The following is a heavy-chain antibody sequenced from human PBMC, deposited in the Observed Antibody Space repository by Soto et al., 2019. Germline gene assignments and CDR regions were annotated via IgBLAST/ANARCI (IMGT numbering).Heavy chain of an antibody. CDR1: GGTFSRHP. CDR2: IIPFSDTT. CDR3: TREGYKYGRPAKFDS. Sequence: SVKVSCKASGGTFSRHPISWVRQAPGQGLEWMGGIIPFSDTTNYAQKFQGRVTISADESTSTAYMELSSLRSDDTAVYYCTREGYKYGRPAKFDSWGQGTLVTVSS. V-gene: IGHV1-69*13. J-gene: IGHJ4*02. D-gene: IGHD5-18*01.